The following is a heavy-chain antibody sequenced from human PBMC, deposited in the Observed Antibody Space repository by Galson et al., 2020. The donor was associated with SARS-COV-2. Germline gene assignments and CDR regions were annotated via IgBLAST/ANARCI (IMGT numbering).Heavy chain of an antibody. CDR2: IYHSGST. J-gene: IGHJ5*02. Sequence: SETLSLTCTVSGDSISSNAYYWSWIRQHPGKGLEWIGYIYHSGSTYYSPSLKSRVTISIDTSKNQFSLNLNSVTDADTAVYYCARGSRQVVTTTRVVVSWCDPWGQGSLVTVSS. CDR1: GDSISSNAYY. D-gene: IGHD2-15*01. CDR3: ARGSRQVVTTTRVVVSWCDP. V-gene: IGHV4-31*03.